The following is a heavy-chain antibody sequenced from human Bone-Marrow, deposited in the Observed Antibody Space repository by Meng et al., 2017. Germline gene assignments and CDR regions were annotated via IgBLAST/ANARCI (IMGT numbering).Heavy chain of an antibody. D-gene: IGHD3-22*01. CDR1: GFYFSNAW. CDR2: IKSNTDGGTA. CDR3: AKDLLYDSSGYTSPGMAAFDI. J-gene: IGHJ3*02. V-gene: IGHV3-15*01. Sequence: GESLKISCVASGFYFSNAWMSWVRQAPGKGLEWVGRIKSNTDGGTAEYAAPVTGRFTISRGDSKSTLYLQMSGLRIDDTGVYYCAKDLLYDSSGYTSPGMAAFDIWGQGTMVTVSS.